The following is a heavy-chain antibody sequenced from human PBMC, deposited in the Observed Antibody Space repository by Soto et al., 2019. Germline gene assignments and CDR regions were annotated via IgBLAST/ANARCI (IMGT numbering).Heavy chain of an antibody. CDR3: ARDLPVLLWFGDKVAFDI. CDR2: ISSNGGST. Sequence: GSLRLSCSASGFTFSSYAMHWVHQAPGKGLEYVSAISSNGGSTYYADSVKGKFTISRDNSKNTLYLQMSSLRSDDTAVYYCARDLPVLLWFGDKVAFDIWGQGTMVTVSS. J-gene: IGHJ3*02. D-gene: IGHD3-10*01. CDR1: GFTFSSYA. V-gene: IGHV3-64D*08.